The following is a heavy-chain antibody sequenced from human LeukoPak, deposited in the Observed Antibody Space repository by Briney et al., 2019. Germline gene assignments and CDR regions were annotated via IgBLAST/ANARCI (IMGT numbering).Heavy chain of an antibody. D-gene: IGHD1-26*01. CDR1: GYTFISHG. V-gene: IGHV1-18*01. CDR3: ARTLDSGTYDTFDF. Sequence: ASVKVSCKASGYTFISHGISWVRQAPGQGLEWMGWISVYNGNTNYAQKLQGRVTMTTDTSTSTAYMELRSLRSDDTAVYYCARTLDSGTYDTFDFWGQGTLVTVSS. J-gene: IGHJ4*02. CDR2: ISVYNGNT.